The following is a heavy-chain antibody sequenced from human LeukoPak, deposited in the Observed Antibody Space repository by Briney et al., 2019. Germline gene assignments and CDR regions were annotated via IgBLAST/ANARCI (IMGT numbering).Heavy chain of an antibody. CDR1: GYTFTSYD. CDR2: MNPNSGNT. Sequence: ASVKVSCKASGYTFTSYDINWVRQATGQGLEWMGWMNPNSGNTGYAQKLQGRVTMTRNTSISTAYVELSSLRSEDTAVYYCAKIAAAGTANWFDPWGQGTLVTVSS. V-gene: IGHV1-8*01. J-gene: IGHJ5*02. D-gene: IGHD6-13*01. CDR3: AKIAAAGTANWFDP.